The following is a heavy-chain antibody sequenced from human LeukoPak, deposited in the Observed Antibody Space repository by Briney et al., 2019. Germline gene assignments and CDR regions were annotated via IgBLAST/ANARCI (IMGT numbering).Heavy chain of an antibody. Sequence: AGTLSLKCTGYGGSISRYVGRWVRRPAGKGLEWIGRIYTSGSTNYNPSLKSRVTMSVDTSKNQFSLKLSSVTAADTAVYYCARDSGTGRNYYYGMDVWGQGTTVTVSS. V-gene: IGHV4-4*07. CDR1: GGSISRYV. J-gene: IGHJ6*02. CDR3: ARDSGTGRNYYYGMDV. CDR2: IYTSGST. D-gene: IGHD1-26*01.